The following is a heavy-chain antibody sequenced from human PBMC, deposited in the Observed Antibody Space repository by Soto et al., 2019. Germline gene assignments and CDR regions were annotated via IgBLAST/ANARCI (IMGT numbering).Heavy chain of an antibody. V-gene: IGHV4-34*01. Sequence: QVQLQQWGAGLLKPSETLSLTCAVYGGSFSGYYWSWIRQPPGKGLEWIGEINHSGSTNYNPSLKSRVTISVDTSKNQFSLKLSSVTAADTAVYYCARKRVAVRTGGFDYWGQGTLVTVSS. CDR1: GGSFSGYY. CDR2: INHSGST. CDR3: ARKRVAVRTGGFDY. D-gene: IGHD6-19*01. J-gene: IGHJ4*02.